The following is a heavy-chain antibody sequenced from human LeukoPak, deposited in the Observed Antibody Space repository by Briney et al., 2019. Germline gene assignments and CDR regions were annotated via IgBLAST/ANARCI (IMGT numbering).Heavy chain of an antibody. Sequence: GGSRRLSCLGSGFGFSNYWMTWLRQAPGEGLEWVANIKEDGSVIYYADYVKGRFTISRDNAKNSVYLQMNSLRVEDTALYYCATGRWFGEFAGSAFEDWGQGTLVTVSS. J-gene: IGHJ4*02. CDR2: IKEDGSVI. D-gene: IGHD3-10*01. CDR1: GFGFSNYW. CDR3: ATGRWFGEFAGSAFED. V-gene: IGHV3-7*01.